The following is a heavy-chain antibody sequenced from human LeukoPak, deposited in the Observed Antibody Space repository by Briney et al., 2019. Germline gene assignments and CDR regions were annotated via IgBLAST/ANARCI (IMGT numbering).Heavy chain of an antibody. J-gene: IGHJ4*02. CDR2: IYYTGST. Sequence: SETLSLTCTVSGGSIGTYYWTWIRQPPGKGLEWIGYIYYTGSTDYNPSLKSRVTISVDTSKNQFSLKLSSVAAADTAVYFCARVTITSRQAFDYWGQGTQVNVSS. CDR3: ARVTITSRQAFDY. V-gene: IGHV4-59*01. CDR1: GGSIGTYY.